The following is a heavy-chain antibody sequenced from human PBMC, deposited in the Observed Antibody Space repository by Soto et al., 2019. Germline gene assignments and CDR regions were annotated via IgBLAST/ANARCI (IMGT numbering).Heavy chain of an antibody. CDR3: TTDPPRYCSSTTCYLGH. CDR2: IKSKTDGGTT. CDR1: GFGFSNAW. J-gene: IGHJ4*02. Sequence: GGSLRLSCAGSGFGFSNAWLNWVRQAPGMGLEWVGRIKSKTDGGTTDYAAPVKGRFTISRDDSKNTLYLQMNSLKTEDTAVYYCTTDPPRYCSSTTCYLGHWGQGTLVTVSS. V-gene: IGHV3-15*01. D-gene: IGHD2-2*01.